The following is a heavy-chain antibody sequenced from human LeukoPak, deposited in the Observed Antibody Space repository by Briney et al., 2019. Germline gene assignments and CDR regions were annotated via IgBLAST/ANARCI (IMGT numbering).Heavy chain of an antibody. CDR1: RFTFSNYW. D-gene: IGHD1-1*01. CDR2: IYNDGSST. J-gene: IGHJ4*02. CDR3: ARTGNPATGDY. Sequence: GGSLRLSCAASRFTFSNYWMHWVRQAPGKGLVWVSRIYNDGSSTSYADSVKGRFTISRDNAKSTLYLQMNSLRAEDTAVYYCARTGNPATGDYWGQGTLVTVSS. V-gene: IGHV3-74*01.